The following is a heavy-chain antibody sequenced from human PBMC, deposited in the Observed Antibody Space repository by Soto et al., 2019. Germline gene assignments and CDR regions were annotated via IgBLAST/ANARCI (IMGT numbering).Heavy chain of an antibody. CDR2: ISSSSSPI. CDR3: ARGYCISTSCPGGMDV. J-gene: IGHJ6*02. D-gene: IGHD2-2*01. CDR1: GFTFSSND. Sequence: PGGSLRLSCAAAGFTFSSNDMNWVRQAPGKGLEWVSYISSSSSPIYYADSVKGRFTISRDNSKNTLYLQMNSLRAEDTAVYYCARGYCISTSCPGGMDVWGQGTTVTVSS. V-gene: IGHV3-48*01.